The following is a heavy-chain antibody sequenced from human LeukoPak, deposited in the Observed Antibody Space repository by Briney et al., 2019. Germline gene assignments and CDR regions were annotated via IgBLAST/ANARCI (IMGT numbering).Heavy chain of an antibody. CDR3: ARPRAIAAAGSWKS. CDR1: GGSVSSGSYY. D-gene: IGHD6-13*01. Sequence: SETLSLTCTVSGGSVSSGSYYWSWIRQPPGKGLEWIGEINHSGSTNYNPSLKSRVTISVDTSKNQFSLKLSSVTAADTAVYYCARPRAIAAAGSWKSWGQGTLVTASS. V-gene: IGHV4-61*01. J-gene: IGHJ4*02. CDR2: INHSGST.